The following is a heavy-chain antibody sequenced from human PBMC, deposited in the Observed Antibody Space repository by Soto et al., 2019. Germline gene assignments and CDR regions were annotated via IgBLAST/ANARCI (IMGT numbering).Heavy chain of an antibody. Sequence: PSETLSLTCTVSGGSISSGDYYWSWIRQPPGKGLEWIGYIYYSGSTYYNPSLKSRVTISVDTSKNQFSLKLSSVTAADTAVYYCARDLREYNWNYRRFDYWGQGTLVTV. J-gene: IGHJ4*02. CDR2: IYYSGST. CDR1: GGSISSGDYY. V-gene: IGHV4-30-4*01. CDR3: ARDLREYNWNYRRFDY. D-gene: IGHD1-7*01.